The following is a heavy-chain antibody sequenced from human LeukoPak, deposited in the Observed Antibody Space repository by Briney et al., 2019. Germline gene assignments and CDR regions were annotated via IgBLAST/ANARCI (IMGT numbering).Heavy chain of an antibody. V-gene: IGHV3-11*01. CDR3: ARAGVATTHNWFDP. D-gene: IGHD5-12*01. Sequence: PGGSLRLSCAASGFTFSDYYMSWIRQAPGKGLDWVSYISSSGSTIYYADSVKGRFTISRDNAKNSLYLQMNSLRAEDTAVYYCARAGVATTHNWFDPWGQGTLVTVSS. CDR1: GFTFSDYY. CDR2: ISSSGSTI. J-gene: IGHJ5*02.